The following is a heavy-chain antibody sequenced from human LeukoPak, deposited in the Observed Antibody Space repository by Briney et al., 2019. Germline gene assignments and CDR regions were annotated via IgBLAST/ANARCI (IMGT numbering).Heavy chain of an antibody. V-gene: IGHV3-23*01. CDR3: AKGPYGLGIYYGMDV. J-gene: IGHJ6*02. Sequence: GGSLRLSCAASGFTFSSYWMSWVRQAPGQGLEWVSAISGSGGSTYYADSVKGRFTISRDNSKNTLYLQMNSLRAEDTAVYYCAKGPYGLGIYYGMDVWGQGTTVTV. CDR2: ISGSGGST. D-gene: IGHD3-10*01. CDR1: GFTFSSYW.